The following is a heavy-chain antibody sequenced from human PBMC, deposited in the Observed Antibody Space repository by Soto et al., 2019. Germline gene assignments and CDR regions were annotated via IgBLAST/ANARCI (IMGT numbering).Heavy chain of an antibody. CDR2: ISHTGTT. CDR1: GGSISDNW. CDR3: ARHIAVPRTRGFDF. V-gene: IGHV4-4*02. D-gene: IGHD6-19*01. J-gene: IGHJ4*02. Sequence: QVQLQESCPGLVKPSGTLSLTCAVSGGSISDNWWSWVRQPPGKGLEWIGEISHTGTTHYNPSLWSRVTISIDKSKYQFSLNLSSVPAADTAVYYCARHIAVPRTRGFDFWGQGTLVTVFS.